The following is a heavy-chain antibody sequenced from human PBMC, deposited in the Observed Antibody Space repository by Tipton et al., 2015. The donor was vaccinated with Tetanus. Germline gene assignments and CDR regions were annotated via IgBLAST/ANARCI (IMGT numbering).Heavy chain of an antibody. CDR3: ARDINYASDY. CDR1: GRSFRGYS. J-gene: IGHJ4*02. D-gene: IGHD4-11*01. V-gene: IGHV4-34*01. Sequence: TLSLTCAVSGRSFRGYSWSWVRQPPGKGLEWIGEINHSGKPTYNPSLKSRVTMSLDTSNPPFSLSLSSVTAADTAVYYCARDINYASDYWGQGTLVTVSS. CDR2: INHSGKP.